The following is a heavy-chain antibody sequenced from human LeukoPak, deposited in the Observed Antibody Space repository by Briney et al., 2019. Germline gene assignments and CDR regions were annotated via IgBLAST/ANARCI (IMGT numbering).Heavy chain of an antibody. J-gene: IGHJ4*02. CDR2: ISYDGSNN. CDR3: ARDSVGYCSSTSCCAEGGFDY. V-gene: IGHV3-30-3*01. CDR1: GFTFSSYA. D-gene: IGHD2-2*03. Sequence: GRSLRLSCAASGFTFSSYAMHWVRQAPGKGLEWVAVISYDGSNNYYADSVKGRFTISRDNSKNTLFLQMNSLRAEDTAVYYCARDSVGYCSSTSCCAEGGFDYWGQGILVTVSS.